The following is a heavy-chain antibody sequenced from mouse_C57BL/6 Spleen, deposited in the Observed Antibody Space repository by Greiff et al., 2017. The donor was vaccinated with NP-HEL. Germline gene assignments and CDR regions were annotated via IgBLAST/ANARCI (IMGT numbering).Heavy chain of an antibody. CDR3: ARSSGYWYFDV. D-gene: IGHD6-1*01. CDR1: GFTFTDYY. J-gene: IGHJ1*03. CDR2: IRNKANGYTT. V-gene: IGHV7-3*01. Sequence: EVQLVESGGGLVQPGGSLSLSCAASGFTFTDYYMSWVRQPPGKALEWLGFIRNKANGYTTEYSASVKGRFTISRDNSQSILYLQMNALRAEDSATYYCARSSGYWYFDVWGTGTTVTVSS.